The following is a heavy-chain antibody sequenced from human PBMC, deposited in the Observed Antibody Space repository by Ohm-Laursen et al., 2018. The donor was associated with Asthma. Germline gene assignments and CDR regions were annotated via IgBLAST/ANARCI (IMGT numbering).Heavy chain of an antibody. J-gene: IGHJ4*02. CDR1: GFTFRSYA. V-gene: IGHV3-74*01. Sequence: SLRLSCSASGFTFRSYAMHWVRQAAGKGLVWVSRIKSDGSITTYADSVRGRFTISRDNAKNTLYLQMNSLSVEDTAVYYCARAYPDLIDNWGQGTLVTVSS. D-gene: IGHD1-14*01. CDR2: IKSDGSIT. CDR3: ARAYPDLIDN.